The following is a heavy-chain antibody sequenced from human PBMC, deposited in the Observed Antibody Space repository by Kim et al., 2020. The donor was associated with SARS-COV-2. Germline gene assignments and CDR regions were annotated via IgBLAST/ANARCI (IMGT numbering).Heavy chain of an antibody. D-gene: IGHD1-1*01. CDR3: AKDVQGSTGTGSYYFDY. Sequence: KGRLTISRDNSKNTLYLQMNSLRAEDTAVYYCAKDVQGSTGTGSYYFDYWGQGTLVTVSS. J-gene: IGHJ4*02. V-gene: IGHV3-23*01.